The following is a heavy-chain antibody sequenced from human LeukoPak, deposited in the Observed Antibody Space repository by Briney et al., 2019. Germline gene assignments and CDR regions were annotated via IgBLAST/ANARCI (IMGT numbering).Heavy chain of an antibody. V-gene: IGHV5-51*01. D-gene: IGHD2-2*01. CDR3: ARRPAADAFDI. CDR1: GYSFTSYW. CDR2: IYPGDSDT. Sequence: GESLKTSCKGSGYSFTSYWIGWVRQMPGKGLGWMGIIYPGDSDTRYSPSFQGQVTISADKSISTAYLQWSSLKASDTAMYYCARRPAADAFDIWSQGTMVTVSS. J-gene: IGHJ3*02.